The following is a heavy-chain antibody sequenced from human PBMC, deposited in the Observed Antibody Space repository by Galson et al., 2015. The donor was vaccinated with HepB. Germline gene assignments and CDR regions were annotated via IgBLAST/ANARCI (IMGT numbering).Heavy chain of an antibody. J-gene: IGHJ3*02. Sequence: SCKVSGYTLTELSMHWVRQAPGKGLEWVSAISGSGGSTYYADSVKGRFTISRDNSKNTLYLQMNSLRAEDTAVYYCAKDPGGYSYGPTGDAFDIWGQGTMVTVSS. CDR2: ISGSGGST. V-gene: IGHV3-23*01. D-gene: IGHD5-18*01. CDR1: GYTLTELS. CDR3: AKDPGGYSYGPTGDAFDI.